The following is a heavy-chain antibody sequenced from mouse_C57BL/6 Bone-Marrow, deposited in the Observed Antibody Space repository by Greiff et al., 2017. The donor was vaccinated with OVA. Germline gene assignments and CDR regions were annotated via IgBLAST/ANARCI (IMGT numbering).Heavy chain of an antibody. CDR3: ARERLGYYDYVFDY. V-gene: IGHV1-69*01. J-gene: IGHJ2*01. CDR2: IDPSDSYT. Sequence: HVQLHQPWAALVLPGASVKLSCKASGYTFTSYWMPWVKQRPGQGLEWIGEIDPSDSYTNYNQKFKGKSTLTVDKSSSTAYMQLSSLTSEESAVYYCARERLGYYDYVFDYWGQGTTLTVSS. D-gene: IGHD2-4*01. CDR1: GYTFTSYW.